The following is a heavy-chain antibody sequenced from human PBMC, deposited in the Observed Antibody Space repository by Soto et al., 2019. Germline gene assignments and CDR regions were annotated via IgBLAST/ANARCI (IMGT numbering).Heavy chain of an antibody. CDR1: GGTFSSYT. CDR2: IIPILGIA. CDR3: AREIIVVVPAPSHWFDP. Sequence: QVQLVQSGAEVKKPGSWVKVSCKASGGTFSSYTISWVRQAPGQGLEWMGRIIPILGIANYAQKFQGRVTITADKSTSTAYMELSSLRSEDTAVYYCAREIIVVVPAPSHWFDPWGQGTLVTVSS. J-gene: IGHJ5*02. D-gene: IGHD2-2*01. V-gene: IGHV1-69*08.